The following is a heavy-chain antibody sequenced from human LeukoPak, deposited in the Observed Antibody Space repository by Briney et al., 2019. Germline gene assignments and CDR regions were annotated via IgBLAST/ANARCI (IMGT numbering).Heavy chain of an antibody. V-gene: IGHV4-38-2*02. D-gene: IGHD2-15*01. CDR3: ARGYCSGGSCYSYYYYNYMDV. CDR2: MYHSGST. CDR1: GYSMSSGYY. Sequence: PSETLSLTCSVSGYSMSSGYYWGWIRQAPGKGLEWIGSMYHSGSTYYNPSLKSRVTISVDTSKNQFSLKLSSVTAADTAVYYCARGYCSGGSCYSYYYYNYMDVWGKGTTVTVSS. J-gene: IGHJ6*03.